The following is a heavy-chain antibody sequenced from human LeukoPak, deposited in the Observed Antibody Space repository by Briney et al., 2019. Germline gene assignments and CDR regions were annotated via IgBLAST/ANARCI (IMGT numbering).Heavy chain of an antibody. J-gene: IGHJ3*02. CDR3: ARVVFGGYSADAFDI. D-gene: IGHD5-18*01. CDR1: GGSISSSNW. V-gene: IGHV4-4*02. Sequence: SGTLSLTCAVSGGSISSSNWWSWVRQPPGKGLEWIGEIYHSGSTNYNPSLKSRVTISVDKSKNQFSLKLSSVTAADTAVYYCARVVFGGYSADAFDIWGQGTMVTVSS. CDR2: IYHSGST.